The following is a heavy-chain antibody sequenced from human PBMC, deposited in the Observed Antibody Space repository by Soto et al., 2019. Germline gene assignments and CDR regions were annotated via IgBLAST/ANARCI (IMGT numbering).Heavy chain of an antibody. D-gene: IGHD3-10*01. V-gene: IGHV4-59*01. Sequence: QVQLQESGPGLVKPSETLSLTCTVSGGSISNYYWSWVRQPPGKGLEWIGFIYYIGSTNYNPSLKSRVTISVDTSKNQFSLKLNSVTAADTAVYYCARDLATLMRGEYYNYYMDVWGKGTTVTVSS. CDR2: IYYIGST. CDR3: ARDLATLMRGEYYNYYMDV. J-gene: IGHJ6*03. CDR1: GGSISNYY.